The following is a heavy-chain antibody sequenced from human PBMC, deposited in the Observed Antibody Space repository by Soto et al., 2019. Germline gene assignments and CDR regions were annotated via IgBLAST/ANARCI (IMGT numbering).Heavy chain of an antibody. CDR2: IIPMFGTA. V-gene: IGHV1-69*12. CDR3: ASGIQLWLRRINNGYSG. CDR1: GGTFSTYA. D-gene: IGHD5-18*01. J-gene: IGHJ4*02. Sequence: QVQLVQSGAEVKKPESSVKVSCKAPGGTFSTYAISWVRQAPGQGLEWMGGIIPMFGTANYAQRFQDRVTINADESTNNVYMELSSLRSEDTAVYFCASGIQLWLRRINNGYSGWGQGTLVTVSS.